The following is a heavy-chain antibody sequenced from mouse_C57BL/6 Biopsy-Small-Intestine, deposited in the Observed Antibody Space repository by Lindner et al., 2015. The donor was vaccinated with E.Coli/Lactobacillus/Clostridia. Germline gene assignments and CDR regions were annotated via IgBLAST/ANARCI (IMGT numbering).Heavy chain of an antibody. V-gene: IGHV5-17*01. CDR1: GFTFSDYG. J-gene: IGHJ4*01. CDR2: INSGSSTI. CDR3: ARPYYYSVDY. Sequence: VQLQEVWGGLVKPGGSLKLSCAASGFTFSDYGMHWVRQAPEKGLEWVTYINSGSSTIYYADTVKGRFTISRDNATNTLFLQMTSLRSEDTAMYYCARPYYYSVDYWGQGTSVTVSS.